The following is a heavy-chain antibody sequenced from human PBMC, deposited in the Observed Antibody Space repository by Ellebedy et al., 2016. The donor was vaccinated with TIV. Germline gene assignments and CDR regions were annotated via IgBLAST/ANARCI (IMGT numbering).Heavy chain of an antibody. Sequence: ASVKVSCKASGYTFSSYGITWVRQAPGHGLEWMGWIRTYNGDTNYAQKLQGRVTMTTETSTSTAYMELRSLRSDDTAVYYCVRDRPNILIGPNFDYWGQGTLVTVSS. CDR3: VRDRPNILIGPNFDY. CDR2: IRTYNGDT. J-gene: IGHJ4*02. V-gene: IGHV1-18*01. D-gene: IGHD6-6*01. CDR1: GYTFSSYG.